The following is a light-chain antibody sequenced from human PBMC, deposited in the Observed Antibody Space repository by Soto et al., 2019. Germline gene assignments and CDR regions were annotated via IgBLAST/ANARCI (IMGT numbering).Light chain of an antibody. CDR2: GNS. J-gene: IGLJ3*02. CDR3: HSYDRSLSGWV. CDR1: SSNIGAGYD. Sequence: QSVLTQPPSVSGAPGQRVTISCTGSSSNIGAGYDVHWYQQLPGTAPKLLIYGNSNRPSGVPDRFSGSKSGTSASLAITGLQAEEDADYYRHSYDRSLSGWVFGGGTKVTAL. V-gene: IGLV1-40*01.